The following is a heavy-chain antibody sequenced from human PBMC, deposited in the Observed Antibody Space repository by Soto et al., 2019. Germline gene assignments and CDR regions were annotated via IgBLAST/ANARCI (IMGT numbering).Heavy chain of an antibody. CDR2: IYSGGST. V-gene: IGHV3-53*01. CDR3: ARDYCSSTSCYDAFDI. Sequence: GGSLRLSCAASGFTVSSNYMSWVRQAPGKGLEWVSVIYSGGSTYYADSMKGRFTISRDNSKNTLYLQMNSLRAEDTAVYYCARDYCSSTSCYDAFDIWGQGTMVTVSS. D-gene: IGHD2-2*01. J-gene: IGHJ3*02. CDR1: GFTVSSNY.